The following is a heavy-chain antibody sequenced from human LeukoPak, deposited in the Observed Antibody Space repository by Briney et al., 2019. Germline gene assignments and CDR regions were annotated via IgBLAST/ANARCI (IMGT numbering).Heavy chain of an antibody. D-gene: IGHD3-22*01. V-gene: IGHV4-59*01. CDR1: GVSISSYY. J-gene: IGHJ6*03. CDR2: IYYSGST. Sequence: SETLSLTCTVSGVSISSYYWSWIRQPPGKGLEWIGYIYYSGSTNYNPSLKSRVTISVDTSKNQFSLKLSSVTAADTAVYYCARVWYYYDSSGYYHYYMDVWGKGTTVTVSS. CDR3: ARVWYYYDSSGYYHYYMDV.